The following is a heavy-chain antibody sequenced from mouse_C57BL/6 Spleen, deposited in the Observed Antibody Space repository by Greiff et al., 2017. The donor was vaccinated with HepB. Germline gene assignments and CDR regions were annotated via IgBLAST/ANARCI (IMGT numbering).Heavy chain of an antibody. J-gene: IGHJ2*01. D-gene: IGHD2-2*01. Sequence: VQLQQSGAELVRPGASVKLSCKASGYTFTDYYINWVKQRPGQGLEWIARIYPGSGNTYYNEKFKGKATLTAEKSSSTAYMQLSSLTSEDSAVYFCASVVTTGFDYWGQGTTLTVSS. CDR1: GYTFTDYY. CDR3: ASVVTTGFDY. V-gene: IGHV1-76*01. CDR2: IYPGSGNT.